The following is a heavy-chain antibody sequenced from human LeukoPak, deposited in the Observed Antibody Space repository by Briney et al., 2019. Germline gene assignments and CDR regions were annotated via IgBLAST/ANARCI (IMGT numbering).Heavy chain of an antibody. V-gene: IGHV3-74*01. CDR3: VKSPQFRYYYDVYGMDV. CDR1: GFTFSSYW. D-gene: IGHD3-22*01. Sequence: PGGSLRLSCTASGFTFSSYWVHWVRQTQEKGLVWVSRINRDGSVTDYADSVKGRFTISRDNAKNTLYLQMHSLRVEDTAVYYCVKSPQFRYYYDVYGMDVWGQGTTVTVSS. J-gene: IGHJ6*02. CDR2: INRDGSVT.